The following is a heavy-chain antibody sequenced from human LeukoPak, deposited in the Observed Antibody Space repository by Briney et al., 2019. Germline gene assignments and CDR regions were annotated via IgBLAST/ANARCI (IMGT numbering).Heavy chain of an antibody. CDR1: GFTFSSYG. D-gene: IGHD3-10*01. V-gene: IGHV3-33*08. CDR2: IWYGGSNK. J-gene: IGHJ6*02. Sequence: GGSLRLSCAASGFTFSSYGMHWVRQAPGKGLEWVAVIWYGGSNKYYADSVKGRFTISRDNSRNTLYLQMNSLRAEDTAVYYCARTRDQTGYFGSDSYHYDMDVWGQGTTVTVSS. CDR3: ARTRDQTGYFGSDSYHYDMDV.